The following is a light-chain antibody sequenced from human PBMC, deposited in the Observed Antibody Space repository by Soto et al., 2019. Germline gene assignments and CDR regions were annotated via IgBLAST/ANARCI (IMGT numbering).Light chain of an antibody. Sequence: EIVMTQSPATLSVSPGDRVTLSCRASQSIGTNLAWYQQKPGQAPRLLIYGASTRATGIPARFSGSGSETEFTLTISSLQSEDFAIYHCQHWIRWTFGHGTKLELK. CDR1: QSIGTN. V-gene: IGKV3-15*01. J-gene: IGKJ1*01. CDR2: GAS. CDR3: QHWIRWT.